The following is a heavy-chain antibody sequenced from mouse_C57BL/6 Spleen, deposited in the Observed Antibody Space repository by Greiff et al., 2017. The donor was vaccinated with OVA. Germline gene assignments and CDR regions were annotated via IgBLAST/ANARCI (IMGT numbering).Heavy chain of an antibody. CDR3: ARSVTTVVEGADY. D-gene: IGHD1-1*01. V-gene: IGHV1-64*01. CDR2: IHPNSGST. Sequence: VQLQQPGAELVKPGASVKLSCKASGYTFTSYWMHWVKQRPGQGLEWIGMIHPNSGSTNYNEKFKSKATLTVDKSSSTAYMQLSSLTSEDSAVYYCARSVTTVVEGADYWGQGTSVTVSS. J-gene: IGHJ4*01. CDR1: GYTFTSYW.